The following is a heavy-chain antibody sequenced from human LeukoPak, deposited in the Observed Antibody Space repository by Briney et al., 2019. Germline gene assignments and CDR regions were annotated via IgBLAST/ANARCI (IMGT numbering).Heavy chain of an antibody. CDR2: IYTSGST. D-gene: IGHD6-19*01. Sequence: SETLSLTCTVSGGSISSYYWSWIRQPAGKGLEGIGRIYTSGSTNYNPSLKSRVTMSVDTSKNQFSLKLSSVTAADTAVYYCARNRQWLNYYMDVWGKGTTVTVSS. J-gene: IGHJ6*03. CDR3: ARNRQWLNYYMDV. V-gene: IGHV4-4*07. CDR1: GGSISSYY.